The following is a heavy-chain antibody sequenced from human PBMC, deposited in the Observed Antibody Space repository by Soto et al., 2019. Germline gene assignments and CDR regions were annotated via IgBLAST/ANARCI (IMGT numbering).Heavy chain of an antibody. Sequence: QVQLQESGPGLVKPSGTLSLTCAVSGGSISSSNWWSWVRQPPGKGLEWIGEIYHSGSTNYNPSLKGRVTISVDKSKNQLSLKLSSVTAADTAVYYCARDLGNPCSGGSCYSAFDIWGQGTMVTVSS. CDR3: ARDLGNPCSGGSCYSAFDI. CDR1: GGSISSSNW. CDR2: IYHSGST. V-gene: IGHV4-4*02. D-gene: IGHD2-15*01. J-gene: IGHJ3*02.